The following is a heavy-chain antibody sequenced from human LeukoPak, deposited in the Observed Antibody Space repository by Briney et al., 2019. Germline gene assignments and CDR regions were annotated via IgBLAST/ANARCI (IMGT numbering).Heavy chain of an antibody. CDR1: GYTFTSYD. Sequence: ASVKVSCKASGYTFTSYDIIWVRQATGQGLEWMGWMNPNSGNTGYAQKFQGRVTMTRNTSISTAYMELSSLRSEDTAVYYCARGYSSGYYYQGWFDPWGQGTLVTVSS. CDR2: MNPNSGNT. J-gene: IGHJ5*02. CDR3: ARGYSSGYYYQGWFDP. D-gene: IGHD3-22*01. V-gene: IGHV1-8*01.